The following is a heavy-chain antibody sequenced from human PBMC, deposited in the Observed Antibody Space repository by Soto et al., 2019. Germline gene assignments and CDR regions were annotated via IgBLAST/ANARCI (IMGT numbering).Heavy chain of an antibody. Sequence: QVQLVQSGGEVKKPGASVKVSCKASGYTFTNYGSSWVRQAPGQGLEWMGWINVYNGNTKYAQKDQGRVTMTTDTYTRKAYMELRNLRSDDTAVYYCARGVGSGSYYNQYNWFDPWGQVTLVTVSS. CDR3: ARGVGSGSYYNQYNWFDP. J-gene: IGHJ5*02. V-gene: IGHV1-18*01. D-gene: IGHD3-10*01. CDR2: INVYNGNT. CDR1: GYTFTNYG.